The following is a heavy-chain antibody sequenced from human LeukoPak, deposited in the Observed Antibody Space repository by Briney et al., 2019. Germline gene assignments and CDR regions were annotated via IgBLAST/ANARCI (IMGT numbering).Heavy chain of an antibody. J-gene: IGHJ4*02. CDR2: SSPNNGNR. CDR3: ARPASQWLAPFDY. V-gene: IGHV1-18*01. CDR1: GYTFTTYG. D-gene: IGHD6-19*01. Sequence: ASVKVSCKTSGYTFTTYGISWVRQAPGQGLEWMGWSSPNNGNRNYAQKFQGRVTMTTDTSTATAYMELRSLRSDDTAVYYCARPASQWLAPFDYWGQGTLVTVSS.